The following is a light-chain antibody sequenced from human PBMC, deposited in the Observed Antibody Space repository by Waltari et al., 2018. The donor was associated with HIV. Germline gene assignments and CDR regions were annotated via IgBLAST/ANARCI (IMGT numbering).Light chain of an antibody. CDR3: QSYDSGLSVV. J-gene: IGLJ3*02. CDR2: GDT. Sequence: QSVLTQPPSVSGAPGQRVPISCTGNSPNIGAGFCLPWYQQVPETAPKLLIYGDTNRPSGVPDRFSGSKSGTSASLAITGLQAEDEADYYCQSYDSGLSVVFGGGTKLTVL. V-gene: IGLV1-40*01. CDR1: SPNIGAGFC.